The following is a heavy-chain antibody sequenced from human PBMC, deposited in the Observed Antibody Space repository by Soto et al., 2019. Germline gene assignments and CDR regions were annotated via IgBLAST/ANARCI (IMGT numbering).Heavy chain of an antibody. J-gene: IGHJ6*03. D-gene: IGHD3-3*01. V-gene: IGHV3-33*01. CDR1: GFTFSSYG. Sequence: GGSLRLSCAASGFTFSSYGMHWVRQAPGKGLEWVAVIWYDGSNKYYADSVKGRFTISRDNSKNSLYLQMTSLRAEDTAGYYCARDSYYDFWSGYGHYYYYYMDVWGKGTTVTVSS. CDR2: IWYDGSNK. CDR3: ARDSYYDFWSGYGHYYYYYMDV.